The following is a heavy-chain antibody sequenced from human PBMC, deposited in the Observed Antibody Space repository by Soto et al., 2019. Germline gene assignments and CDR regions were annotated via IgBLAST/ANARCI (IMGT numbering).Heavy chain of an antibody. CDR1: GFTFTRYG. CDR2: IDPDNGDT. V-gene: IGHV1-18*01. J-gene: IGHJ4*02. D-gene: IGHD6-19*01. Sequence: QVQLMQPGVDVQKPGASVKVSCKASGFTFTRYGITWVRQAPGRGLEYTGWIDPDNGDTRSAEQFQGRVTMTTDTATATAYLELRSLKSDDTAVYFCARKGAGRPLDSWGQGALVTVSS. CDR3: ARKGAGRPLDS.